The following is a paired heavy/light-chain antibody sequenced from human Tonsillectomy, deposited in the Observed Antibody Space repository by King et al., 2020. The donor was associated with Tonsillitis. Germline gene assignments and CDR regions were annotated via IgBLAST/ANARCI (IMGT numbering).Light chain of an antibody. Sequence: DIQMTQSPSTLSASAGDRVTITCRASQSINEWMAWYQQKPGKAPKVLIYESSRLANGVPSRFSGSGFGTEFTLTISGLQPDDFATYYCQHYNTHFGQGTRVEIK. V-gene: IGKV1-5*03. CDR2: ESS. J-gene: IGKJ1*01. CDR3: QHYNTH. CDR1: QSINEW.
Heavy chain of an antibody. Sequence: DVQLVESGGGLVQPGGSLRLSCEASGFTLSDYWMSWVRQAPGKGMEWVASIKYDGSQMFYVESVKGRFTISRDNAKNSLSLQMNSLRADDTAVYYCARDHLWGQGILVTVSS. CDR3: ARDHL. CDR1: GFTLSDYW. J-gene: IGHJ4*02. CDR2: IKYDGSQM. V-gene: IGHV3-7*03.